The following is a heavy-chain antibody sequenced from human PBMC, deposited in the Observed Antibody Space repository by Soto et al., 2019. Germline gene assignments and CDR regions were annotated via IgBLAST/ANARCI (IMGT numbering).Heavy chain of an antibody. CDR2: IHDDGSIT. CDR1: VFTSSSYW. Sequence: GGALRLSCAASVFTSSSYWMYCFRQAPGKGLVWVARIHDDGSITNYADSVKGRFTISRDNAQNTLYLQMNSLRAEDTAVYYCGRVPAAAAGIGIDHWGQGILVTVSA. J-gene: IGHJ4*02. V-gene: IGHV3-74*01. CDR3: GRVPAAAAGIGIDH. D-gene: IGHD6-13*01.